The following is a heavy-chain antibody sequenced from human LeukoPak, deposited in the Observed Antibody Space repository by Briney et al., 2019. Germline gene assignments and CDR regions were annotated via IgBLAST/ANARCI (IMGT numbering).Heavy chain of an antibody. CDR3: ARRPGSGSRHFDY. J-gene: IGHJ4*02. CDR1: GGSISTSSYY. CDR2: IYYTGST. Sequence: SETLSLTCTVSGGSISTSSYYWSWIRQPPGKRPEWIGTIYYTGSTYYNPSLKSRDTISVDASKNQFSLILSSVTAADTAVYYCARRPGSGSRHFDYWGQGTLVTVSS. V-gene: IGHV4-39*01. D-gene: IGHD3-10*01.